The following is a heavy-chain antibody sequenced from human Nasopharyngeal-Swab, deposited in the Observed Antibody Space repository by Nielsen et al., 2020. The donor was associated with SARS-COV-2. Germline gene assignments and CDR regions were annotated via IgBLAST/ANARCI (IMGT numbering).Heavy chain of an antibody. V-gene: IGHV3-7*04. CDR3: ARLGGSSWYFDY. CDR1: GFTFSSYW. CDR2: IKQDGSEK. Sequence: GESLKIYCAASGFTFSSYWMSWVRQAPGKGLEWVANIKQDGSEKYYVDSVKGRFTISRDNAKNSLYLQMNSLRAEDTAVYYCARLGGSSWYFDYWGQGTLVTVSS. J-gene: IGHJ4*02. D-gene: IGHD6-13*01.